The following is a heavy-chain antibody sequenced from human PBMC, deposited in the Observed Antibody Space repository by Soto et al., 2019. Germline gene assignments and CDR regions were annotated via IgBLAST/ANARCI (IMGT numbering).Heavy chain of an antibody. CDR2: IYFRGNT. J-gene: IGHJ4*02. D-gene: IGHD3-9*01. CDR3: ARLEGLATISYYFDF. V-gene: IGHV4-39*01. CDR1: GDSINSDKYY. Sequence: QLQLQESGPGLVKPSETLSLTCSVSGDSINSDKYYWGWIRQPPGKGLEWIGSIYFRGNTYYNPSLPTRVTISLDKSKSQCSLKLHSVTAADSAVYFCARLEGLATISYYFDFWGQGALVTVSS.